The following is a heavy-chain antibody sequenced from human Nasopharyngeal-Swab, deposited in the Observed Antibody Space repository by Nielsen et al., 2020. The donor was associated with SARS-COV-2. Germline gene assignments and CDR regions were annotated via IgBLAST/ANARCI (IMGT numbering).Heavy chain of an antibody. CDR3: AKDLGIAARPDGIDY. J-gene: IGHJ4*02. Sequence: ESLKISCAASGFTFSSYAMSWVRQAPGKGLKWVSAISGSGGSTYYADSVKGRFTISRDNSKNTLYLQMNSLRAEDTAVYYCAKDLGIAARPDGIDYWGQGTLVTVSS. D-gene: IGHD6-6*01. V-gene: IGHV3-23*01. CDR2: ISGSGGST. CDR1: GFTFSSYA.